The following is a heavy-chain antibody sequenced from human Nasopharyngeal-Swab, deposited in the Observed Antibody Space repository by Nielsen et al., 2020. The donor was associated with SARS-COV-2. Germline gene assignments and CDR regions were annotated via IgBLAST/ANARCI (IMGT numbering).Heavy chain of an antibody. CDR1: GFSLTTSGVG. Sequence: SGPTLVKPTQTLTLTCSFSGFSLTTSGVGVAWIRQPPGKALEWLAPIYWDDDQRYTPSLKTRLTINKDTSKDQVVLTLTNMGPVDSGTYYCAHITRSVERDTIFGVPLASLSYYYMDVWGKGTTVTVS. J-gene: IGHJ6*03. D-gene: IGHD3-3*01. CDR3: AHITRSVERDTIFGVPLASLSYYYMDV. V-gene: IGHV2-5*02. CDR2: IYWDDDQ.